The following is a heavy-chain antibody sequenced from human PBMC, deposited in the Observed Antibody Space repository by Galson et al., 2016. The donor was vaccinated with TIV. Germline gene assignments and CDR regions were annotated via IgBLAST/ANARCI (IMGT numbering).Heavy chain of an antibody. CDR3: ALTYCGGDCYPPGGMDA. CDR1: GGTFSTYA. J-gene: IGHJ6*02. Sequence: SVKVSCKASGGTFSTYAISWVRQAPGQGLEWMGGIIPIFDTTNYAEKFQGRVTITADESTSTAYMALSSPRSEDTAIYYCALTYCGGDCYPPGGMDAWGQGTTVTVSS. V-gene: IGHV1-69*13. D-gene: IGHD2-21*02. CDR2: IIPIFDTT.